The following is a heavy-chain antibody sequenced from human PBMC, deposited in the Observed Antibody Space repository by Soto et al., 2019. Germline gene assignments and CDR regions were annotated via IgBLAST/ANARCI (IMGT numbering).Heavy chain of an antibody. V-gene: IGHV4-39*01. CDR2: IYYSGST. D-gene: IGHD4-17*01. CDR3: ARQVLSYGDYRN. Sequence: KPSETLSLTCTVSGGSISSSSYYWGWIRQPPGKGLEWIGSIYYSGSTYYNPSLKSRVTISVDTSKNQFSLKLSSVTAADTAVYYCARQVLSYGDYRNWGQGTLVTVSS. J-gene: IGHJ4*02. CDR1: GGSISSSSYY.